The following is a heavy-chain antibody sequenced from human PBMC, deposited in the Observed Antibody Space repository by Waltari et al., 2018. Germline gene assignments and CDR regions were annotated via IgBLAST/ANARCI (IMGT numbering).Heavy chain of an antibody. CDR3: ARGGDPVGGDLRD. V-gene: IGHV2-70*02. J-gene: IGHJ4*02. D-gene: IGHD2-15*01. CDR1: GFSLSTSGMC. CDR2: IDWDDDK. Sequence: QVTLRESGPALVKPTQTLTLTCTFSGFSLSTSGMCVSWIRQPPGKALEWLARIDWDDDKYYSTALKTRLTISRDNAKNSLYLQLNSLRAEDTAVYYCARGGDPVGGDLRDWGQGTLVTVSS.